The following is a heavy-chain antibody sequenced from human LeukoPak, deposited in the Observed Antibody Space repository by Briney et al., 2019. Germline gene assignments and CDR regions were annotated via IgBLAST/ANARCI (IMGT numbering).Heavy chain of an antibody. D-gene: IGHD5-24*01. Sequence: PGRSLRLSCAASGFTFSSYAMHWVRQAPGKGLEWVAVISSDGSNKYYADSMKGRFTISRDNSKNTLCLQMNSLRGEDTAVYSCARGQRRHIDMAPRFDYWGQGTLVTVSS. CDR1: GFTFSSYA. CDR3: ARGQRRHIDMAPRFDY. CDR2: ISSDGSNK. J-gene: IGHJ4*02. V-gene: IGHV3-30*04.